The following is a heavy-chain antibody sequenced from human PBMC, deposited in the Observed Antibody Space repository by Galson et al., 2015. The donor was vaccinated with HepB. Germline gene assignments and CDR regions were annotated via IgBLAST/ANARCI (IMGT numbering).Heavy chain of an antibody. J-gene: IGHJ4*02. D-gene: IGHD1-26*01. CDR3: AAAYSGRFY. V-gene: IGHV1-69-2*01. Sequence: VKVSCKVSGYTFSDYYMHWVKQAPGKGLEWMGLVDSEDGQTIYAEKFQGRVTITADTSIDTAYMELSSLRSEDTALYYCAAAYSGRFYWGQGTLVTVSS. CDR1: GYTFSDYY. CDR2: VDSEDGQT.